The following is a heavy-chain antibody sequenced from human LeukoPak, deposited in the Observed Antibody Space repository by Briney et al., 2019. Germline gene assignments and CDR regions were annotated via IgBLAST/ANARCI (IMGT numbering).Heavy chain of an antibody. CDR3: ARVGIAVADDAFDI. CDR1: GGSISSYY. J-gene: IGHJ3*02. V-gene: IGHV4-59*12. CDR2: IYHSGST. Sequence: SETLSLTCTVSGGSISSYYWSWIRQPPGKGLEWIGYIYHSGSTYYNPSLKSRVTISVDRSKNQFSLKLSSVTAADTAVYYCARVGIAVADDAFDIWGQGTMVTVSS. D-gene: IGHD6-19*01.